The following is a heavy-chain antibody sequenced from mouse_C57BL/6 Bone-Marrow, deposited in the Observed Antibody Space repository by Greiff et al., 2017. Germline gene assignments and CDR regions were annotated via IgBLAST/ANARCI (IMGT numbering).Heavy chain of an antibody. CDR3: AREITTAPYYAMDY. V-gene: IGHV1-19*01. Sequence: VQLQQSGPVLVKPGASVKMSCKASGYTFTDYYMNWVKQSPGKSLEWIGVINPYNGGTSYNQKFKGKATLTVDKSSSTAYMELNSLTSEDSAVYYCAREITTAPYYAMDYWGQGTSVTVSS. CDR1: GYTFTDYY. J-gene: IGHJ4*01. D-gene: IGHD1-2*01. CDR2: INPYNGGT.